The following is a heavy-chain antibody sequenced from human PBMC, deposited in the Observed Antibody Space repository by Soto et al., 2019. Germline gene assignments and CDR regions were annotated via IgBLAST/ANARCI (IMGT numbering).Heavy chain of an antibody. J-gene: IGHJ4*02. D-gene: IGHD3-10*01. CDR1: GFTFSSYE. CDR2: ISSSGSTI. V-gene: IGHV3-48*03. Sequence: VGSLRLSCAASGFTFSSYEMNWVRQAPGKGLEWVSYISSSGSTIYYADSVKGRFTISRDNAKNSLYLQMNSLRAEDTAVYYCARVLGGSGSYYNPAPDYWGQGTLVTVSS. CDR3: ARVLGGSGSYYNPAPDY.